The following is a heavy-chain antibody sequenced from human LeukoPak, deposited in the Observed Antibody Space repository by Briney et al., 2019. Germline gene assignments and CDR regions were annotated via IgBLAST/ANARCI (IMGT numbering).Heavy chain of an antibody. D-gene: IGHD3-22*01. J-gene: IGHJ4*02. Sequence: SETLSLTCAVYGGSFSGYYWSWIRQPPGKGRKWIGEINHSGSTNYNPSLKSRVTISVDTSKNQFSLKLSSVTAADTAVYYCARRRVVVTAYDYWGQGTLVTVSS. CDR2: INHSGST. CDR3: ARRRVVVTAYDY. V-gene: IGHV4-34*01. CDR1: GGSFSGYY.